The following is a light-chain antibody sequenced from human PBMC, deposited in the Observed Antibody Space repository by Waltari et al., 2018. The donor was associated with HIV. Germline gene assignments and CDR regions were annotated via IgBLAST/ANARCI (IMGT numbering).Light chain of an antibody. CDR1: STDIGASDY. Sequence: QSALTQPASVSGSPGQSITISCSGASTDIGASDYVSWYRQLPDRAPRLIPYEVKKRPSGVSSRFSGAKSGNTASLTISGLQVEDEAVYFCSSYSTGDTLVLFGGGTRLTVL. J-gene: IGLJ2*01. CDR2: EVK. V-gene: IGLV2-14*01. CDR3: SSYSTGDTLVL.